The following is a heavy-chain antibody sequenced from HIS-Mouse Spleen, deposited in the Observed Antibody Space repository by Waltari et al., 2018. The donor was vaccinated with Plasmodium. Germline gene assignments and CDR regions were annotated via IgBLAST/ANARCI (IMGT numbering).Heavy chain of an antibody. CDR1: GGSISSSSYY. J-gene: IGHJ4*02. CDR2: IYYSGST. CDR3: ARGRGACLDY. D-gene: IGHD3-16*01. Sequence: QLQLQESGPGLVKPSETLSLTCTVSGGSISSSSYYWGWIRQPPGKGLEWIGSIYYSGSTCYNPARKSRVTISVDPSKNQFALKVSSVTAAETAVDYCARGRGACLDYWGQGTLVTVSS. V-gene: IGHV4-39*07.